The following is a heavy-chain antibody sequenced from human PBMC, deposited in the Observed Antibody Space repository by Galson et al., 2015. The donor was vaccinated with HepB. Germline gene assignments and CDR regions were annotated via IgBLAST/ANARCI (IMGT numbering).Heavy chain of an antibody. CDR2: INPDGSEK. CDR1: EFTFSNYW. J-gene: IGHJ6*02. D-gene: IGHD3-10*01. Sequence: SLRLSCAASEFTFSNYWMNWVRQAPGKGLEWVANINPDGSEKSYVASLKGRFTISRDNSKNSVYLPMDSLRAEDTAIYYCARRISLVRGIITRPDHYYGMDVWGQGTTVTVAS. CDR3: ARRISLVRGIITRPDHYYGMDV. V-gene: IGHV3-7*03.